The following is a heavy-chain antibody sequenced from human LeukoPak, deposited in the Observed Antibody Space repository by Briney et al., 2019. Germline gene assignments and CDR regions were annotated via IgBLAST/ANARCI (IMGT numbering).Heavy chain of an antibody. CDR3: ASPRSGYRYTFDY. CDR2: ISTSGST. CDR1: AASISNYY. J-gene: IGHJ4*02. Sequence: PSETLSLTCAVTAASISNYYWSWIRQAPGKGLEWIGYISTSGSTNYNPSLKSRVSISLDTSKNRFSLNLNFVTAADTAVYYCASPRSGYRYTFDYWGQGALVTVSS. D-gene: IGHD3-22*01. V-gene: IGHV4-4*09.